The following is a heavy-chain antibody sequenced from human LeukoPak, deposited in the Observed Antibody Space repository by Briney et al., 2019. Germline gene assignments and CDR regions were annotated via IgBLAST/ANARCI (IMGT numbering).Heavy chain of an antibody. CDR1: GYTFNDYF. V-gene: IGHV1-2*02. D-gene: IGHD4/OR15-4a*01. CDR3: ARAYEYGWFDP. Sequence: ASVKVSCKTSGYTFNDYFVHWVRQGPGQGLEWMGWINPKSGAINYAQRFQGRVTITRDTSISTAYMELSRLGSDDTAVYYCARAYEYGWFDPWGQGTLVTVSS. CDR2: INPKSGAI. J-gene: IGHJ5*02.